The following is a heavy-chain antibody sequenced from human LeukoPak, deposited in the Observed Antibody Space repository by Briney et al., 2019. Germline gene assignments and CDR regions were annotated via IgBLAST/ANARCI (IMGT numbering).Heavy chain of an antibody. CDR2: IYYSGST. D-gene: IGHD5-18*01. V-gene: IGHV4-59*08. CDR1: GGSLSSYY. J-gene: IGHJ4*02. Sequence: PSETLSLTCTVSGGSLSSYYWSWIRQPPGKGLEWIGFIYYSGSTKYNPSLQSRVTISVDTSKNQFSLKLSSVTAADTAVYYCARQGAGNTYGLGPVDHWGQGTLVTVSS. CDR3: ARQGAGNTYGLGPVDH.